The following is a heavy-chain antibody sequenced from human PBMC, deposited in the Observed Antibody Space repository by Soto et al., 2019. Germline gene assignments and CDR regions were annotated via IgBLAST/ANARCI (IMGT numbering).Heavy chain of an antibody. V-gene: IGHV1-2*02. CDR3: ARERIAAAGAYYYGMDV. D-gene: IGHD6-13*01. CDR1: GYTFTGYY. J-gene: IGHJ6*02. Sequence: ASVKVSCKASGYTFTGYYMHWVRQAPGQGLEWMGWINPNSGGTNYAQKFQGRVTMTRDTSISTAYMELSRLRSDDTAVYYCARERIAAAGAYYYGMDVWGQGTTVTVSS. CDR2: INPNSGGT.